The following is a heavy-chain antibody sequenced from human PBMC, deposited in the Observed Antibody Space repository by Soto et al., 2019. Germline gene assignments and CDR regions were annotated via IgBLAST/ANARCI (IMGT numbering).Heavy chain of an antibody. CDR2: IYWNGDK. CDR1: GFSLSTSGVG. V-gene: IGHV2-5*01. CDR3: AHRPSGWFLFDY. Sequence: QITLKESGPTLVKPTQTLTLTCTFSGFSLSTSGVGVGWIRQSPGKALQWLALIYWNGDKRYNPSLKTRLTITKDSSKNQVVLTLTNMDPGDTATYYCAHRPSGWFLFDYWGQGTLVTVSS. J-gene: IGHJ4*02. D-gene: IGHD6-19*01.